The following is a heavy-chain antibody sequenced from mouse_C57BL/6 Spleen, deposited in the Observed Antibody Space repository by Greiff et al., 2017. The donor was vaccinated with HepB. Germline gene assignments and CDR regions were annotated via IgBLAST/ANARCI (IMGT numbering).Heavy chain of an antibody. CDR3: ARPYGSSPWFAY. CDR2: IYPGDGDT. J-gene: IGHJ3*01. CDR1: GYAFSSSW. V-gene: IGHV1-82*01. D-gene: IGHD1-1*01. Sequence: QVQLQQSGPELVKPGASVKISCKASGYAFSSSWMNWVKQRPGKGLEWIGRIYPGDGDTNYNGKFKGKATLTADKSPSTAYMQLSSLTSEDSAVYFCARPYGSSPWFAYWGQGTLVTVSA.